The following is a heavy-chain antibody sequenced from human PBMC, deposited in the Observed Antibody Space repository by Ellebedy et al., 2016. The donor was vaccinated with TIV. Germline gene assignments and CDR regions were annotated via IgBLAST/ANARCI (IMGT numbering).Heavy chain of an antibody. D-gene: IGHD3-22*01. V-gene: IGHV3-23*01. J-gene: IGHJ3*02. CDR3: AKGLFPDYYDISGDAFDI. CDR1: GFTFSSYA. CDR2: ISGGGSST. Sequence: GESLKISXAASGFTFSSYAMSWVRQAPGKGLEWVSAISGGGSSTYYADSVKGRFTISRDNSKNTLYLQMNSLRAEDTAVYYCAKGLFPDYYDISGDAFDIWGQGTMVTVSS.